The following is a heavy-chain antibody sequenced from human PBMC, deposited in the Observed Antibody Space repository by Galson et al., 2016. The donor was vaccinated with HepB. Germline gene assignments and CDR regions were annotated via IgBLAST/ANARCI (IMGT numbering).Heavy chain of an antibody. V-gene: IGHV1-18*01. CDR1: GYTFTSYG. Sequence: SVKVSCKASGYTFTSYGISWVRQAPGQGLEWMGWISTYDGDTNYAQNLQGRVTMTTDTSTTTAYMELRSLRSDDTAMYYCARDLVNWFDPWGQGTLVIVSS. D-gene: IGHD6-13*01. CDR3: ARDLVNWFDP. J-gene: IGHJ5*02. CDR2: ISTYDGDT.